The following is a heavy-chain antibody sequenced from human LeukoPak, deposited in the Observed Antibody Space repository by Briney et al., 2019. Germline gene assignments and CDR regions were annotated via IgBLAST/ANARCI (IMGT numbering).Heavy chain of an antibody. D-gene: IGHD3-22*01. Sequence: GGSLRLSCAASGFTFPRHAMSWVRQAPGKGLEWVASSGGSGGRTHYADSVKGRITISRDNSQNTVYLHMNSLRADDTAVYYCAQEHFDTSGYYSRFDNWGQGILVTVSS. CDR3: AQEHFDTSGYYSRFDN. J-gene: IGHJ4*02. V-gene: IGHV3-23*01. CDR2: SGGSGGRT. CDR1: GFTFPRHA.